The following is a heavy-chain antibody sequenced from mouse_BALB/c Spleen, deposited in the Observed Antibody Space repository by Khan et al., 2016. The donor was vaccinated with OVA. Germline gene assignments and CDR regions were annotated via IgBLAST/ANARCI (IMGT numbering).Heavy chain of an antibody. J-gene: IGHJ3*01. V-gene: IGHV1-18*01. CDR1: GYSFTVYY. CDR2: VNPNNGAT. D-gene: IGHD2-14*01. Sequence: VQLKESGPDLVKPGASVKISCKASGYSFTVYYMTWVKQSHGKSTEWIGLVNPNNGATNYNQHFKGKAILTVDKSSKPAYRVHSSLTYEDAAVFYCARGYEFFPYWGQGTLVTVSA. CDR3: ARGYEFFPY.